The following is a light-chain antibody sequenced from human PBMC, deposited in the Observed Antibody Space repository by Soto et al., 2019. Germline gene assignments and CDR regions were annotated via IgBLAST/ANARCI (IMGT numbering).Light chain of an antibody. CDR2: NTN. V-gene: IGLV1-44*01. CDR1: SPNIGTNT. CDR3: AAWDGSLNVVL. J-gene: IGLJ2*01. Sequence: QPVLTQPPSASGTPGQRVAISCSGSSPNIGTNTVNWYQQLPGSAPQLLIYNTNQRPSGVPGRSSGSKSGASASLAISGLQSEDEADYYCAAWDGSLNVVLFGGGTKLTVL.